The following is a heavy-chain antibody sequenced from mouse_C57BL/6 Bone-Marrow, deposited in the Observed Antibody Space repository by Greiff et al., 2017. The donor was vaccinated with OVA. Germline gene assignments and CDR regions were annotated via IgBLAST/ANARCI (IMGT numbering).Heavy chain of an antibody. D-gene: IGHD1-1*01. J-gene: IGHJ3*01. CDR2: INPNNGGT. V-gene: IGHV1-26*01. CDR1: GYTFTDYY. Sequence: EVKLQQSGPELVKPGASVKISCKASGYTFTDYYMNWVKQSHGKSLEWIGDINPNNGGTSYNQKFKGKATLTVDKSSSTAYMELRSLTSEDSAVYYCARRTLSSPWFAYWGQGTLVTVSA. CDR3: ARRTLSSPWFAY.